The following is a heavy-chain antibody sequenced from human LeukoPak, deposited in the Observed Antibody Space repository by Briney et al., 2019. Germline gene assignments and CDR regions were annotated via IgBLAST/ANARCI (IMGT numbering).Heavy chain of an antibody. CDR3: ARQCSSTSCYGTPIFDY. D-gene: IGHD2-2*01. J-gene: IGHJ4*02. CDR1: GGSISRYY. V-gene: IGHV4-59*08. Sequence: ASETLSLTCTVPGGSISRYYWSWIRQPPGKGLEWIGYIYYSGSTNYNPSLKSRVTISTSKNRFSLRLSSVTAADTAVYYCARQCSSTSCYGTPIFDYWGQGILVTVSS. CDR2: IYYSGST.